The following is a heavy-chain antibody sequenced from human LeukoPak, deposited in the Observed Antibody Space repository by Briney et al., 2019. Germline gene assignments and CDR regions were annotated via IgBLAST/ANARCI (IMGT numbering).Heavy chain of an antibody. CDR3: TTDGHYYDSSGYYSYYFDY. V-gene: IGHV3-15*01. CDR1: GFTFSNAW. Sequence: GGSLRLSCAASGFTFSNAWMSWVRQAPGKGLEWVGRIKSKTDGGTTDYAAPVKGRFNISRNDSKNTLYLQMNSLKTEDTAVYYCTTDGHYYDSSGYYSYYFDYWGQGTLVTVSS. D-gene: IGHD3-22*01. J-gene: IGHJ4*02. CDR2: IKSKTDGGTT.